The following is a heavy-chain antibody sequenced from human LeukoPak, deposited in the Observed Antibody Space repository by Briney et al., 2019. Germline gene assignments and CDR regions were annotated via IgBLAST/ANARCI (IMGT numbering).Heavy chain of an antibody. CDR1: GFSFSTYC. CDR2: ISYGSGTI. D-gene: IGHD1-26*01. J-gene: IGHJ4*02. V-gene: IGHV3-48*02. Sequence: PGGSLRLSCAASGFSFSTYCMNWVRQAPGKGLEWLSYISYGSGTIYYADAVKGRFSISRDNAKNSLYLQMSSLRDEDTAVYYCARETRWAFDYWGQGTLVTVSS. CDR3: ARETRWAFDY.